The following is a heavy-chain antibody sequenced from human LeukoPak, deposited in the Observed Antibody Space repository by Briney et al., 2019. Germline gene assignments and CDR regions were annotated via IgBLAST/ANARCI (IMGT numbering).Heavy chain of an antibody. J-gene: IGHJ3*02. Sequence: GASVKVSCKASGYTFTSYDINWVRQATGQGLEWMGWMNPNSGNTGYAQKLQGRVTMTRNTSISTAYMELSSLRSEDTAVYYCVEVGFGDAFDIWGQGTMVTVSS. V-gene: IGHV1-8*01. CDR1: GYTFTSYD. D-gene: IGHD3-16*01. CDR2: MNPNSGNT. CDR3: VEVGFGDAFDI.